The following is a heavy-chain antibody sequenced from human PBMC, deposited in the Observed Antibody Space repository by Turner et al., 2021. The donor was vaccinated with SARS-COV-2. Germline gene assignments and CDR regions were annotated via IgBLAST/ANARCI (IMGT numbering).Heavy chain of an antibody. CDR1: GGSISSSSYY. CDR2: IYYSGRT. V-gene: IGHV4-39*01. J-gene: IGHJ6*02. Sequence: QLQLQESGPGLVKPLETLSLTCTVSGGSISSSSYYWGRIRQPPGKGLEWIGGIYYSGRTYYNPALKGRVTISVDTSKNQFSVKLSSVTAADTAVYYCAIAPNYYYGMDVWGQGTTVTVSS. CDR3: AIAPNYYYGMDV.